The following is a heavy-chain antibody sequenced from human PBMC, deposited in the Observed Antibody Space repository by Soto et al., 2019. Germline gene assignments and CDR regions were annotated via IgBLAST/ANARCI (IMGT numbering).Heavy chain of an antibody. Sequence: ASVKLSCKASGDTFTSYYMHWVRQAPGQGLEWMGIINPSGGSTSYAQKFQGRVTMTRDTSTSTVYMELSSLRSEDTAVYYFARPQTTTYSSSWTDAFDIWGQGTMVTVSS. D-gene: IGHD6-13*01. CDR3: ARPQTTTYSSSWTDAFDI. CDR2: INPSGGST. CDR1: GDTFTSYY. V-gene: IGHV1-46*03. J-gene: IGHJ3*02.